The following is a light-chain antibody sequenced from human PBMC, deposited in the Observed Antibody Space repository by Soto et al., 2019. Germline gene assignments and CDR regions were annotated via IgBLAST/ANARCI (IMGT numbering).Light chain of an antibody. Sequence: QSVLTQPASVSGSPGQSITISCTGTSSDVGGYRYISWYQQHPGKAPKLMIYEVTNRSSGVSNRFSGSKSGNTASLTISGLQAEDEADYYCSSYTSSDTVLFGGGTKLTVL. V-gene: IGLV2-14*01. CDR1: SSDVGGYRY. CDR2: EVT. J-gene: IGLJ2*01. CDR3: SSYTSSDTVL.